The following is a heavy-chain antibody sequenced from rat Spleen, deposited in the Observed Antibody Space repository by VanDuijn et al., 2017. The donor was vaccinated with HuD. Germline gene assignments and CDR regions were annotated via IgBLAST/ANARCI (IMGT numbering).Heavy chain of an antibody. CDR3: ASYVYSSYIPFAY. Sequence: EVQLGESGGGLVQPGRSLKLSCAASGFTFSDYAMAWVRQAPKKGLEWVASIVYDGSSIYYRDSVKGRFTISRDNAKSILYLQMDSLRSEDTATYYCASYVYSSYIPFAYWGQGTLVTVSS. V-gene: IGHV5-17*01. CDR1: GFTFSDYA. CDR2: IVYDGSSI. D-gene: IGHD1-2*01. J-gene: IGHJ3*01.